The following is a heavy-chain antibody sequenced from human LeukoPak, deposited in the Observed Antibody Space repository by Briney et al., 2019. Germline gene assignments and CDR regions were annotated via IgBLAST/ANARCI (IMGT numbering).Heavy chain of an antibody. J-gene: IGHJ5*02. D-gene: IGHD1-26*01. CDR2: IYYSGST. CDR1: GGSISSSSYY. Sequence: PSETLSLTCTVSGGSISSSSYYWGWIRQPPGKGLEWIGSIYYSGSTYYNPSLKSRVTISVDTSKNQFSLKLSSVTAADTAVYYCARHSSRGSGNWFDPWGQGTLVTVSS. CDR3: ARHSSRGSGNWFDP. V-gene: IGHV4-39*01.